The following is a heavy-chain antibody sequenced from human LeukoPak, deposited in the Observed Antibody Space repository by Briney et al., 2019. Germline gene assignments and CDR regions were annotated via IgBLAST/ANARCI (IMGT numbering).Heavy chain of an antibody. J-gene: IGHJ3*02. CDR1: GGSISSGGYY. Sequence: PSETLSLTCSVSGGSISSGGYYWNWVRQLPEKGLEWLGYISHSGYSYYTPSLKSRLTISMDTSKNQFSLKLTSVTAADTAVYYCAKFGSDAFDIWGQGTMATVSS. CDR3: AKFGSDAFDI. D-gene: IGHD3-10*01. V-gene: IGHV4-31*03. CDR2: ISHSGYS.